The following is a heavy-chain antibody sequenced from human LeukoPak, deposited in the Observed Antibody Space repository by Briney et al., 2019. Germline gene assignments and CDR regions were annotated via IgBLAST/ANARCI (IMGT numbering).Heavy chain of an antibody. CDR2: ISSSSSTI. D-gene: IGHD3-22*01. CDR1: GFTFSSYS. CDR3: AKDIHDYYDSSGYYGEAAFDI. J-gene: IGHJ3*02. Sequence: GGSLRLSCAASGFTFSSYSMNWVRQAPGKGLEWVSYISSSSSTIYYADSVKGRFTISRDNAKNSLYLQMNSLRAEDTALYYCAKDIHDYYDSSGYYGEAAFDIWGQGTMVTVSS. V-gene: IGHV3-48*04.